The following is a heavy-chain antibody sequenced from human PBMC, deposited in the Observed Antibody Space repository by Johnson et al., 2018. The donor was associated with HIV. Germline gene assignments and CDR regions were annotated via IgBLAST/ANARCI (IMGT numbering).Heavy chain of an antibody. J-gene: IGHJ3*02. CDR3: ARELGYCSGGSCHDAFDI. CDR2: INWNGGRT. Sequence: MQLVESGGGVVRPGGSLRLSCAASGFTFDDCGLNWVRQAPGKGLAWVSGINWNGGRTGYADSVKGRFTISRDNAKNSLYLQMNSLRAEDTALYYCARELGYCSGGSCHDAFDIWGQGTMVTVSS. D-gene: IGHD2-15*01. CDR1: GFTFDDCG. V-gene: IGHV3-20*04.